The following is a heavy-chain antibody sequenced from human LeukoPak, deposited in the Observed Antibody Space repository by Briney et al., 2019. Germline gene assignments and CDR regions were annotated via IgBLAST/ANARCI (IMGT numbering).Heavy chain of an antibody. V-gene: IGHV4-59*01. CDR3: ASHATTSGYLPFDY. J-gene: IGHJ4*01. D-gene: IGHD3-22*01. CDR2: ISYSGST. Sequence: PSETLSLTCTVSGASISSYYWSWIRQPPGKGLEWIGYISYSGSTKYNPSLKSRVTISVDTSTNQFSLKLSSVTAADTAVYYCASHATTSGYLPFDYWGHGTLVTVSS. CDR1: GASISSYY.